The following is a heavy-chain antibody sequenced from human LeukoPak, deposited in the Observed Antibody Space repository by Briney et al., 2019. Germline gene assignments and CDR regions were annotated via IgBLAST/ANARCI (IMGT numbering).Heavy chain of an antibody. CDR1: GGSISSYY. J-gene: IGHJ2*01. D-gene: IGHD1-26*01. V-gene: IGHV4-59*08. Sequence: SETLSLTCTVSGGSISSYYWSWIRQPPGKGLEWIGYIYYSGSNNYNPSLKSRVTISVDTSKNQFSLKLSSVTAADTAVYYCARLGGSYLSYWFFDLWGRGTLVTVPS. CDR2: IYYSGSN. CDR3: ARLGGSYLSYWFFDL.